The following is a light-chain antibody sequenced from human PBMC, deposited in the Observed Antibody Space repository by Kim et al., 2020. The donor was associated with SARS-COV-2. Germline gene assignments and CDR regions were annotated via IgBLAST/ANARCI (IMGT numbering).Light chain of an antibody. CDR3: QSFDSSLREV. CDR1: TSNIGAGYN. Sequence: GERVTISCTGRTSNIGAGYNVPWYQQLPGTAPKLLIYGNNNRPSGVPDRFSGSNSGPSASLAITGLQAADEADYYCQSFDSSLREVFGGGTQLTVL. V-gene: IGLV1-40*01. J-gene: IGLJ2*01. CDR2: GNN.